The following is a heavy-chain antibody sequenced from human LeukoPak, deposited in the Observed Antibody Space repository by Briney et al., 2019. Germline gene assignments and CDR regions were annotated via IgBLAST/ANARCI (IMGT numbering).Heavy chain of an antibody. D-gene: IGHD3-10*01. CDR2: ISNNGVNT. Sequence: GGSLRLSCSASGFTFSSFAMHWVRQAPGRGLEYVSAISNNGVNTYYADSVKGRFTISRDNSKNTLYLQMSSLRTEDTAVYYCVTVMVRGVITPFFHYWGQGTLVTVPS. CDR3: VTVMVRGVITPFFHY. CDR1: GFTFSSFA. V-gene: IGHV3-64D*09. J-gene: IGHJ4*02.